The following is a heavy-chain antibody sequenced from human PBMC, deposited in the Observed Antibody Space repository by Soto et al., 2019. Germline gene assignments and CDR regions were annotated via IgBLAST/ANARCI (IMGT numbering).Heavy chain of an antibody. V-gene: IGHV3-30*18. CDR2: IFRDGNTK. CDR1: GFTFSTYS. D-gene: IGHD3-10*01. J-gene: IGHJ4*02. Sequence: GGSLRLSCAGSGFTFSTYSMSWIRQTPGKGLEWVAAIFRDGNTKQYADSVKGRSSVSRDNSQNTLYLQMNSLRAEDTALYYCAKQRADYGSGADAFYFDSWGQGALVTVSS. CDR3: AKQRADYGSGADAFYFDS.